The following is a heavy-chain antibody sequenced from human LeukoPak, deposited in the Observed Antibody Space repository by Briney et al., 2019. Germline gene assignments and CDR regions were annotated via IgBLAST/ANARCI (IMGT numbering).Heavy chain of an antibody. CDR2: LYHSGNS. CDR1: GGSITTTYY. J-gene: IGHJ5*02. V-gene: IGHV4-39*01. D-gene: IGHD3-10*01. CDR3: TRHQTNFYGSGAPFDP. Sequence: SETLSLTCSVSGGSITTTYYWSWIRQPPGGGLEWIASLYHSGNSNYNPSLKSPVTMSVDTSKNQFSLQLTSMTAADTAIYYCTRHQTNFYGSGAPFDPWGQGTLVTVSS.